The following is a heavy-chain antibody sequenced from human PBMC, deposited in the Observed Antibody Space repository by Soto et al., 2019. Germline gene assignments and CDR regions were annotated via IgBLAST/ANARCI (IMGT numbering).Heavy chain of an antibody. CDR3: ASGKITIFGVVVDAFDI. Sequence: VESLKISCKGSGYIFTSYWICCLLQMPVKVLEWMGIIYPGDSDTRYSPSFQGQVTISADKSISTAYLQWSSLKASDTAMYYCASGKITIFGVVVDAFDIWGQGTMVTVSS. D-gene: IGHD3-3*01. V-gene: IGHV5-51*01. CDR2: IYPGDSDT. J-gene: IGHJ3*02. CDR1: GYIFTSYW.